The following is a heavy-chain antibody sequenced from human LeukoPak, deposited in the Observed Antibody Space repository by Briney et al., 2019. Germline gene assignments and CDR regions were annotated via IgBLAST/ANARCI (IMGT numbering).Heavy chain of an antibody. J-gene: IGHJ4*02. D-gene: IGHD5-18*01. CDR1: GYTFTSYY. CDR3: AREGYSYDVDY. CDR2: INPSGGST. Sequence: GASVKVSCKASGYTFTSYYMHWVRQAPGQGLEWMGIINPSGGSTSYAQKLQGRVTMTTDTSTSTAYMELRSLRSDDTAVYYCAREGYSYDVDYWGQGTLVTVSS. V-gene: IGHV1-46*01.